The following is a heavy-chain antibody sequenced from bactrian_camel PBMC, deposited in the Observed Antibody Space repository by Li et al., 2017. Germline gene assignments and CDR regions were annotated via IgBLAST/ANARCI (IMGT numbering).Heavy chain of an antibody. CDR2: ISRDGST. J-gene: IGHJ4*01. D-gene: IGHD5*01. Sequence: HVQLVESGGGSVQAGKTLKLSCTASGFTFDDSDMGWYRQASGNECELVSSISRDGSTYYSDSVKGRFAISRDNAKNTVYLQMNSLKPEDTALYYCSVATTSGTFNYWGQGTQVTVS. V-gene: IGHV3S60*01. CDR3: SVATTSGTFNY. CDR1: GFTFDDSD.